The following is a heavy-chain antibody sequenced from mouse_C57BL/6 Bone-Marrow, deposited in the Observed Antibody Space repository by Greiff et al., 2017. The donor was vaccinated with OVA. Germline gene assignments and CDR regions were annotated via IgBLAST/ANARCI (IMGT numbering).Heavy chain of an antibody. J-gene: IGHJ4*01. V-gene: IGHV1-64*01. CDR3: ARDGDYYAMDY. CDR2: IHPNSGST. Sequence: QVQLQQPGAELVKPGASVKLSCKASGYTFTSYWMHWVKQRPGQGLEWIGMIHPNSGSTNYNEKFKSKATLTVDKSSSTAYMQLSSLTSEDYAVYYCARDGDYYAMDYWGQGTSVTVSS. D-gene: IGHD1-1*01. CDR1: GYTFTSYW.